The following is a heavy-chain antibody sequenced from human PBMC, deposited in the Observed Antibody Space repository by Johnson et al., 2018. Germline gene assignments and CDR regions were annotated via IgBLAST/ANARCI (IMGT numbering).Heavy chain of an antibody. V-gene: IGHV3-13*01. CDR3: AREGGGADAFDI. CDR1: GFTFRNYD. J-gene: IGHJ3*02. CDR2: IGTAGDT. D-gene: IGHD3-16*01. Sequence: VQLVESGGGLVQPGGSLRLSCVASGFTFRNYDMHWVRQPTGKGLEWVSAIGTAGDTYYPGSVKGRFTISRENAKNSLYLPMNSLRAGETAVYYCAREGGGADAFDIWGQGTMVTVSS.